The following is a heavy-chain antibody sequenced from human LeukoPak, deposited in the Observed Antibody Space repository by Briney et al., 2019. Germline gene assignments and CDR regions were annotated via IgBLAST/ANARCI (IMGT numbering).Heavy chain of an antibody. CDR1: GGSMSPYH. D-gene: IGHD6-19*01. V-gene: IGHV4-59*08. CDR2: IYYSGST. J-gene: IGHJ4*02. Sequence: SETLSLTCTVSGGSMSPYHWGWIRQPXGXXLEWTGYIYYSGSTNYNPSLKSRVTISVDTSKNQFSLKLSSVTPADTAIYYCARAVSGRFDYWGQGTLVTVSS. CDR3: ARAVSGRFDY.